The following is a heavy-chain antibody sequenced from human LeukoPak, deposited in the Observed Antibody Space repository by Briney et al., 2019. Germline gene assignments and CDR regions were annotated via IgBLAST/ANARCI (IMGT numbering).Heavy chain of an antibody. D-gene: IGHD3-10*01. Sequence: GSLSLSCAASGFTFSSYAMSWVRQAPGKGLEWVSAISGSGGSTYYADSVKGRFTISRDNSKNTLYLQMNSLRAEDTAVYYCAKGGVTMVRGVIITFPFDYWGQGTLVTVSS. J-gene: IGHJ4*02. CDR3: AKGGVTMVRGVIITFPFDY. V-gene: IGHV3-23*01. CDR1: GFTFSSYA. CDR2: ISGSGGST.